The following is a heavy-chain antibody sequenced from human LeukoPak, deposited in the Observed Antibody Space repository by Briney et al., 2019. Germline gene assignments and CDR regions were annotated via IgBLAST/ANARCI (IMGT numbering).Heavy chain of an antibody. J-gene: IGHJ4*02. CDR2: INPNSDGT. Sequence: RASVKVSCKASGYTFTGFYIHWARQAPGQGLEWMGWINPNSDGTNYAQKFQGRVTMTRDTSISTAYMELSRLTSDDTAIYYCARDWFVDSGDDPFPFDYWGQGTLVSVSS. V-gene: IGHV1-2*02. CDR1: GYTFTGFY. D-gene: IGHD5-12*01. CDR3: ARDWFVDSGDDPFPFDY.